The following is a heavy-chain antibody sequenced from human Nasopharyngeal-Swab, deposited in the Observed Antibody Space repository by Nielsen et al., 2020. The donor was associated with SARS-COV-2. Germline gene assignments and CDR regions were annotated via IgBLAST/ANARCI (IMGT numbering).Heavy chain of an antibody. J-gene: IGHJ4*02. Sequence: SETLSLTCAVYGASFGGYYSSWIRPPPGKGLEWIGEINHSGSTNYNPSLTRRVTIPVDTSKNQISLKLSSVTAADTAGYYCAERGTMIGGYFDYWGQGTLVTVSS. V-gene: IGHV4-34*01. CDR3: AERGTMIGGYFDY. CDR2: INHSGST. CDR1: GASFGGYY. D-gene: IGHD3-22*01.